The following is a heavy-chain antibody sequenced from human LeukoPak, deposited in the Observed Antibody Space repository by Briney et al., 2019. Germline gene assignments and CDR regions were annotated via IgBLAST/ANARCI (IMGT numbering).Heavy chain of an antibody. D-gene: IGHD4-11*01. CDR3: ARDEGGVGTVTTDYYYYYMDV. V-gene: IGHV1-46*01. CDR1: GYTFTSYY. CDR2: INPSGGST. Sequence: GASVKVSCKASGYTFTSYYMHWVRQAPGQGLEWMGIINPSGGSTSYAQKFQGRVTITADESTSTAYMELSSLRSEDTAVYYCARDEGGVGTVTTDYYYYYMDVWGKGTTVTVSS. J-gene: IGHJ6*03.